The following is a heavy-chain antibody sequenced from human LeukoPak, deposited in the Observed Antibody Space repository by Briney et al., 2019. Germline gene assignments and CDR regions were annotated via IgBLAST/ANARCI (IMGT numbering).Heavy chain of an antibody. CDR2: INPNSDFT. V-gene: IGHV1-2*02. J-gene: IGHJ4*02. Sequence: ASVKVSCKPSGYTFTAYYMHWVRQAPGQGLEWMGWINPNSDFTNFAQNFQGRITMTSDTSISTAYMELSRLRSDDTAVYYCARAISAGSPITASDCWGQGTLVTVSS. CDR3: ARAISAGSPITASDC. CDR1: GYTFTAYY. D-gene: IGHD2-15*01.